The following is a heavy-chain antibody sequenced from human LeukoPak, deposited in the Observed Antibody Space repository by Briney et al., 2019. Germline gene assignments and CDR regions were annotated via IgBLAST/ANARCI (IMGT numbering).Heavy chain of an antibody. CDR1: RFTFNSYW. CDR3: AKGGGRPLGDAYDI. D-gene: IGHD1-26*01. Sequence: GGSLRLSCAASRFTFNSYWMNWVRQAPGKGREWVAIIKYDGSVKYYVDSVRGRFTISRDNARNSLYLQMHSLRAEDTAVYYCAKGGGRPLGDAYDIWGQGTMVTVSS. J-gene: IGHJ3*02. CDR2: IKYDGSVK. V-gene: IGHV3-7*01.